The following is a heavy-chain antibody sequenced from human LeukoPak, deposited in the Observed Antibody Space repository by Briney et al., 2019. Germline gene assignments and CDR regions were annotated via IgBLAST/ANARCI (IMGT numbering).Heavy chain of an antibody. CDR3: ASGGVDY. CDR1: GFTFSSYA. Sequence: PGGSLRLSCAASGFTFSSYAMHWVRQAPGKGLEWVAVISYDGSNKYYADSVKGRFTISRDNSKNTLYLQMNSLRAEDTAVYYCASGGVDYWGQGTLVTVSS. CDR2: ISYDGSNK. J-gene: IGHJ4*02. V-gene: IGHV3-30*04.